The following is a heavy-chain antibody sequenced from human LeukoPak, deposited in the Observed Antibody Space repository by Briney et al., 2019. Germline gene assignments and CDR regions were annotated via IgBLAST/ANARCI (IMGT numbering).Heavy chain of an antibody. J-gene: IGHJ4*02. CDR3: VRGGSYYIGFYFDY. D-gene: IGHD1-26*01. CDR2: IKQDGSEK. Sequence: PGGSLRLSCAASGFTFSSYWMSWVRQAPGKGLEWVANIKQDGSEKYYVDSVKGRFTISRDNAKNSLYLQMNSLRAEDTAVYYCVRGGSYYIGFYFDYWGQGTLVTVSS. V-gene: IGHV3-7*01. CDR1: GFTFSSYW.